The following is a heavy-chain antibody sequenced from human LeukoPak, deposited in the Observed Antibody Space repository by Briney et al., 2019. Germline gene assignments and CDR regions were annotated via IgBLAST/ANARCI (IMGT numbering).Heavy chain of an antibody. V-gene: IGHV4-61*01. CDR2: IYYSGST. J-gene: IGHJ3*02. D-gene: IGHD1-26*01. CDR1: GGSVSSGSYY. Sequence: PSETLSLTCTVSGGSVSSGSYYWSWIRQPPGKGLEWIGYIYYSGSTNYNPSLKSRVTISVDTSKNQFSLKLSSVTAADTAVYYCARLEGATTGAFDIWGQGTMVTASS. CDR3: ARLEGATTGAFDI.